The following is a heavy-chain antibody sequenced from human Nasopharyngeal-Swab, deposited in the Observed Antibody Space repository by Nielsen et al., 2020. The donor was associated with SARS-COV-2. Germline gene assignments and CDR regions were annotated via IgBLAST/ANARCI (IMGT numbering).Heavy chain of an antibody. CDR2: ISGSGGST. CDR3: AKSGVRGVIRYAFDI. D-gene: IGHD3-10*01. Sequence: VRQAPGKGLKWVSAISGSGGSTYYADSVKGRFTISRDNSKNTLYLQMNSLRAEDTAVYYCAKSGVRGVIRYAFDIWGQGTMVTVSS. V-gene: IGHV3-23*01. J-gene: IGHJ3*02.